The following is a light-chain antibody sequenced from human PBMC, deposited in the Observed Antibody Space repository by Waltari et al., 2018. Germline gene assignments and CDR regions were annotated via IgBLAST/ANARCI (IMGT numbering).Light chain of an antibody. Sequence: EIVLTQSPGTLSLSPGERATLSCRASQSVSSSYLAWYQQKPGQAPRLLIDGASSRTTVIPDRFSGRGSGTDFTLTISRLEPEDFAVYYCQQYGSSLWTFGQGTKVEIK. CDR2: GAS. CDR1: QSVSSSY. V-gene: IGKV3-20*01. J-gene: IGKJ1*01. CDR3: QQYGSSLWT.